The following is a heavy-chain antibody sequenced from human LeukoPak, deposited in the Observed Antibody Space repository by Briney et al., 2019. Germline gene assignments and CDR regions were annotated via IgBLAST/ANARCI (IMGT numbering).Heavy chain of an antibody. CDR2: FNLQGST. J-gene: IGHJ4*02. V-gene: IGHV4-4*02. CDR3: AREGGPYRPLEY. Sequence: SGTLSLTCGVSGGSISNTNWWTWCRQPPGKGLELSGEFNLQGSTNYNPSLKSRVAISVDKSENHISLKLTCVTAADTAVYYCAREGGPYRPLEYSGQGTLVTV. CDR1: GGSISNTNW.